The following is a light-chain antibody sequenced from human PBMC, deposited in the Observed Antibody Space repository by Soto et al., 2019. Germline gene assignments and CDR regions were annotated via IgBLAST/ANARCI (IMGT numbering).Light chain of an antibody. CDR1: QSISSW. V-gene: IGKV1-5*03. Sequence: DIQMTQSPSTLSASVGDRVTITCRASQSISSWLAWYQQKPGKAPKILIYKASSLEGGDPSRFSGSGPGTEFTVTISSLQPDDCPTYYCQQYKSSPTFGQGSKVEIK. CDR2: KAS. J-gene: IGKJ1*01. CDR3: QQYKSSPT.